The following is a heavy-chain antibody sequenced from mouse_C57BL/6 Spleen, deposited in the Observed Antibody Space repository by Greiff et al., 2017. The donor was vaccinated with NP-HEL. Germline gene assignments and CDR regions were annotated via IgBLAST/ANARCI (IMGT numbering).Heavy chain of an antibody. CDR3: GLGQGAWFAD. CDR1: GYTFTDYY. Sequence: VQLQQSGPELVKPGASVKISCKASGYTFTDYYMNWVKQSHGKSLEWIGDINPNNGGTSYNQKFKGKATLTVDTSSSTAYMELRSLTSEDSAVYYCGLGQGAWFADWGQGTLVTVSA. D-gene: IGHD4-1*01. V-gene: IGHV1-26*01. J-gene: IGHJ3*01. CDR2: INPNNGGT.